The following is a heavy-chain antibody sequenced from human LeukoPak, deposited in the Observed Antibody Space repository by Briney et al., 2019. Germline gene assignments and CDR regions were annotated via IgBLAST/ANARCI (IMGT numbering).Heavy chain of an antibody. D-gene: IGHD3-22*01. CDR3: ARERVVVISFFDY. V-gene: IGHV4-61*02. CDR1: GGSISSGSYY. Sequence: SQTLSLTCTVSGGSISSGSYYWSWIRQPSGKGPEWIGRIYTSGSTNYNPSLKSPVTISVDTSKNQFSLKLSSVTAADTAVYYCARERVVVISFFDYWGQGTLVTVSS. J-gene: IGHJ4*02. CDR2: IYTSGST.